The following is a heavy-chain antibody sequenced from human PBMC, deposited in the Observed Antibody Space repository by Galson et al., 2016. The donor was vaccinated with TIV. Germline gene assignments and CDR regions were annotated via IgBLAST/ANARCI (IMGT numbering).Heavy chain of an antibody. Sequence: SLRLSCAASGFTFYNYWMSWVRQAPGKGLEWVASIEGDGRDKDYVDSVKGRFTISRDKSKNTLYHQMDSVRVEDTATYYCARIHRSYGMDVWGQGTTVTVSS. CDR2: IEGDGRDK. D-gene: IGHD5-18*01. CDR1: GFTFYNYW. V-gene: IGHV3-7*01. J-gene: IGHJ6*02. CDR3: ARIHRSYGMDV.